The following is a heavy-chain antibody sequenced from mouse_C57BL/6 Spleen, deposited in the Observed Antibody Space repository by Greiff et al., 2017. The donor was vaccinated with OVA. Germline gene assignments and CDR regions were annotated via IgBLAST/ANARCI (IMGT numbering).Heavy chain of an antibody. CDR2: IYPGSGST. CDR3: ARAGYGSTAGAMDY. Sequence: VQLQQPGAELVKPGASVKLSCTASGYTFTSYWITWVKQRPGQGLEWIGDIYPGSGSTNYNEKFKSKATLTVDTSSSTSYMQLSSLTSEDSAVYYCARAGYGSTAGAMDYWGQGTSVTVSA. CDR1: GYTFTSYW. V-gene: IGHV1-55*01. J-gene: IGHJ4*01. D-gene: IGHD1-1*01.